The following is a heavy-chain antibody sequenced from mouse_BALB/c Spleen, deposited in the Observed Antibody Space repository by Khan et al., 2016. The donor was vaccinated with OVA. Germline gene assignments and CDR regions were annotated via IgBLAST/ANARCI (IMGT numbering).Heavy chain of an antibody. Sequence: QVRLQQSGAELMKPGASVKISCKATGYTFRSSWIEWVKQRPGHGLEWIGEILPGTGSTNYNEKFKGKATFTADTSSNSAYMQLSSLTSEDSAVYFCARWGPYGNFGPYWGQGTLVTVSA. CDR2: ILPGTGST. CDR3: ARWGPYGNFGPY. V-gene: IGHV1-9*01. D-gene: IGHD2-1*01. CDR1: GYTFRSSW. J-gene: IGHJ3*01.